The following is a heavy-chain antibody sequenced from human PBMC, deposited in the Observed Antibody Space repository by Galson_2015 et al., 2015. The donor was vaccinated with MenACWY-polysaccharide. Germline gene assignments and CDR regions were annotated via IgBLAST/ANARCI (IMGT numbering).Heavy chain of an antibody. Sequence: PALVKPTQPLTLTCTFSGFSLSIRRMSVSWIRQPPGRALEWLALIDWDDDKHYSTSLKTRLTISRDTSKNQVVLTMTNMDPVDTATYYCARSWGEPPGDFDYWGQGTLVTVSS. J-gene: IGHJ4*02. CDR2: IDWDDDK. D-gene: IGHD3-16*01. CDR1: GFSLSIRRMS. CDR3: ARSWGEPPGDFDY. V-gene: IGHV2-70*01.